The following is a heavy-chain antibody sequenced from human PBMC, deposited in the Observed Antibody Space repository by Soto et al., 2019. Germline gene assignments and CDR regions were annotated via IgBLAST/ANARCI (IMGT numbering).Heavy chain of an antibody. D-gene: IGHD2-8*01. CDR1: GGSISSGGYY. Sequence: SETLSLTCTVSGGSISSGGYYWSWIRQHPGKGLEWIGYIYYSGSTYYNPSLKSRVTISVDTSKNQFSLKLSSVTAAYTAVYYFSRDLQGYCTNGVCLYNWFDPWGQGTLVTVSS. CDR2: IYYSGST. J-gene: IGHJ5*02. V-gene: IGHV4-31*03. CDR3: SRDLQGYCTNGVCLYNWFDP.